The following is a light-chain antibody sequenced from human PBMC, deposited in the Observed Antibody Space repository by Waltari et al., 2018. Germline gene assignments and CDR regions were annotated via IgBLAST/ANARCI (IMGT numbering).Light chain of an antibody. Sequence: DFQMTQSPSSLSASVGDRVTITCRASQSISTSLNWYQQKPGKDPNLLIYAASSLQSWVPSRFSSSRSGTDFTLAISSLQPEDFATYYCQQNYSPLTIGRKTKVEVK. CDR1: QSISTS. CDR3: QQNYSPLT. J-gene: IGKJ4*01. V-gene: IGKV1-39*01. CDR2: AAS.